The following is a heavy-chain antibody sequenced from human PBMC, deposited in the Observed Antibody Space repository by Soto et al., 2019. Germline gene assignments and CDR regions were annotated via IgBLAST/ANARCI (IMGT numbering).Heavy chain of an antibody. CDR1: GFTFSSYA. CDR3: ASYYGGNWWYFDL. D-gene: IGHD4-17*01. CDR2: ISYYGSTQ. V-gene: IGHV3-30-3*01. Sequence: PGGSLRLSCASSGFTFSSYAIHWVRQAPGKGLEWVAVISYYGSTQNYADSVKGRFTISRDNSKNTLYLQMNSLRAEDTAVYYCASYYGGNWWYFDLWGQGSLVTVSS. J-gene: IGHJ4*02.